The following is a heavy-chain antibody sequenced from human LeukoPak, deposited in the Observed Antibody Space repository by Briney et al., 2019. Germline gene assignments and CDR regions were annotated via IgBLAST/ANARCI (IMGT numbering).Heavy chain of an antibody. CDR3: ATPRGLLQLWSPRFDY. D-gene: IGHD5-18*01. Sequence: ASVKVSCKVSGYTLTELSMHWVRQAPGKGGEWMGGFDPEDGETIYAQKFQGRVTMTEDTSTDTAYMELSSLRSEDTAVYYCATPRGLLQLWSPRFDYWGQGTLVTVSS. CDR1: GYTLTELS. J-gene: IGHJ4*02. CDR2: FDPEDGET. V-gene: IGHV1-24*01.